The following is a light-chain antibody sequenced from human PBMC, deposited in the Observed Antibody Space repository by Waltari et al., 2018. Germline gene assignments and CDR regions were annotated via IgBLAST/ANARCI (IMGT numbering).Light chain of an antibody. V-gene: IGLV3-21*01. CDR3: QVWESYGDHLVV. CDR1: NIGSKN. CDR2: YDS. Sequence: SYVQTQPPSVSVAPGKTARITCGGSNIGSKNVNWYQQKPGQAPVLVIYYDSDRPSGIPERFSGSNSGNTATLTISRVEAGDEADYYCQVWESYGDHLVVFGGGTNLTVV. J-gene: IGLJ2*01.